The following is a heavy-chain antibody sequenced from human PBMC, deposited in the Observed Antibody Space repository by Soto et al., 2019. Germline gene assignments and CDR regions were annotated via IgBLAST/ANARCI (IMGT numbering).Heavy chain of an antibody. D-gene: IGHD2-2*01. CDR3: AKDHDIVVVPAAEH. V-gene: IGHV3-23*01. J-gene: IGHJ4*02. CDR2: ISGSGGST. Sequence: EVQLLESGGGLVQPGGSLRLSCAASGFTFSSYAMSWVRQAPGKGLEWVSAISGSGGSTYYADSVKCRFTISRENSKNTLYLQMNSLRAEDTAVYYCAKDHDIVVVPAAEHWGQGTLVTVSS. CDR1: GFTFSSYA.